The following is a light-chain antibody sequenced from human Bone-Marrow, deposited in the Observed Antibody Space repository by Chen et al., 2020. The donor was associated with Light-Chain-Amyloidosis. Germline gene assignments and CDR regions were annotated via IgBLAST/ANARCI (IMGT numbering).Light chain of an antibody. CDR3: SSYSTSDTPV. J-gene: IGLJ2*01. CDR1: SSDFDIYNY. Sequence: QSALNQHASVSGSPGQSITIYCTGTSSDFDIYNYVSWFQHHPDTAPKLIIYGVSNRPSGVSTRFSGSKSGNTASLTISGLQAEDEADYYCSSYSTSDTPVFGGGTKLTVL. CDR2: GVS. V-gene: IGLV2-14*03.